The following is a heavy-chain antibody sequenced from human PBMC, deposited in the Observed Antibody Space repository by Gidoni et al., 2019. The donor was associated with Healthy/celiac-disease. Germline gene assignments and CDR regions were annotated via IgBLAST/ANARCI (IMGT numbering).Heavy chain of an antibody. J-gene: IGHJ4*02. CDR3: TREWWDGSYAY. Sequence: EVQLLESGGGVVQPGRTLRIYCKASGFTSVDYDMSWVRQDPGKGLEWLGFIRSKAYGGTTEYAASVKGRFTISRDDSNSISYLQMTILKTEDTAVYYCTREWWDGSYAYWGQGTLVTVSS. V-gene: IGHV3-49*04. CDR1: GFTSVDYD. CDR2: IRSKAYGGTT. D-gene: IGHD1-26*01.